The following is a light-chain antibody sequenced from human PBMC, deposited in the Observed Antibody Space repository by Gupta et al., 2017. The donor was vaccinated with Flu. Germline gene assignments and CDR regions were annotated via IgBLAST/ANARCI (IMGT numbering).Light chain of an antibody. CDR3: CSYAGRSTLV. Sequence: QSALTQPASVSGSPGQSITISCTGTSSDVGSYNLVSWYQQHPGKAPKLMIYEGSKRPSGVSNRFFGPKSGNTASLTISGLQAEDEADYYCCSYAGRSTLVFGGGTKLTVL. V-gene: IGLV2-23*01. CDR2: EGS. CDR1: SSDVGSYNL. J-gene: IGLJ2*01.